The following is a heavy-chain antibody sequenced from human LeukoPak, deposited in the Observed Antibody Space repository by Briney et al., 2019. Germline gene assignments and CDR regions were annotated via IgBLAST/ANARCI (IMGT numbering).Heavy chain of an antibody. CDR2: MNPNSGNT. Sequence: ASVKVSCKASGYTFTSYDISWVRQATGQGLEWMGWMNPNSGNTGYAQKFQGRVTMTRNTSISTAYMELSSLRSEDTAVYYCARYIVGATIRSFDIWGQGTMVTVSS. D-gene: IGHD1-26*01. J-gene: IGHJ3*02. CDR3: ARYIVGATIRSFDI. CDR1: GYTFTSYD. V-gene: IGHV1-8*01.